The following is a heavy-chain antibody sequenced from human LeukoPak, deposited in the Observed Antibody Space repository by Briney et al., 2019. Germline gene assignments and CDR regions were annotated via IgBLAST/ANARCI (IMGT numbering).Heavy chain of an antibody. Sequence: ASVTVSCKTSGYIFAHNGISWVRQAPGQGLEWMGWISAYNGNTNYAQKLQGRVTMTTDTSTSTAYMELRSLRSDDTAVYYCVRGSYDSSGFPFWVDYWGQGTLVTVSS. D-gene: IGHD3-22*01. J-gene: IGHJ4*02. CDR3: VRGSYDSSGFPFWVDY. V-gene: IGHV1-18*01. CDR1: GYIFAHNG. CDR2: ISAYNGNT.